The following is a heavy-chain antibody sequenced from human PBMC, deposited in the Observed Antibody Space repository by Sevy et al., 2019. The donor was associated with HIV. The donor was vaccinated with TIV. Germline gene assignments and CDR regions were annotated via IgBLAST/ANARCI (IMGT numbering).Heavy chain of an antibody. V-gene: IGHV3-7*01. Sequence: GGSLRLSCAASGFTFSSSWMSWVRQAPGKGLEWVANIKQDGSAKYYVDSVKGRFTISRDNAKNSLYLQMNSLKGEDTAVYYCARDFAEFDYWGQGTLVTVSS. CDR2: IKQDGSAK. CDR1: GFTFSSSW. J-gene: IGHJ4*02. CDR3: ARDFAEFDY.